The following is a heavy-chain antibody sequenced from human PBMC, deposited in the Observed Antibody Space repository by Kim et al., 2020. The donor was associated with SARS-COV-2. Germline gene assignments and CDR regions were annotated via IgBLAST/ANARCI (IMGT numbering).Heavy chain of an antibody. CDR2: INTNTGIA. V-gene: IGHV1-69*02. Sequence: SVKVSCKASGDTFSSYTISWVRQAPGQGLEWMGRINTNTGIANYAQKFQGRVTFTADNSTSTAYMELSSLRSEDTAVYYCARVGDCRPAFEACYYYGMDVWGQGTPVTVSS. CDR3: ARVGDCRPAFEACYYYGMDV. J-gene: IGHJ6*02. D-gene: IGHD2-15*01. CDR1: GDTFSSYT.